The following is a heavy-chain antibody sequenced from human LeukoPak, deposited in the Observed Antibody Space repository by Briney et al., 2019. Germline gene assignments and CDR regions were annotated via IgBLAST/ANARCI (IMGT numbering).Heavy chain of an antibody. D-gene: IGHD3-9*01. CDR3: AKAADNFDI. CDR1: GFTFSTSW. J-gene: IGHJ3*02. Sequence: GGSLRLSCAASGFTFSTSWMHWVRQAPGKGLEWMAFIPFDGSRQYYADSVKGRFIISRDNSKQTLYLQINNLRAEDTAVYYCAKAADNFDIWGQGTMVTVSS. V-gene: IGHV3-30*02. CDR2: IPFDGSRQ.